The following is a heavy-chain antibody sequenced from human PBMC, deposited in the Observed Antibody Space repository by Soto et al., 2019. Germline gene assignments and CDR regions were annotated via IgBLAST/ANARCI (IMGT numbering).Heavy chain of an antibody. CDR1: GYTYTSYY. CDR3: ARRGYSYAPDNYYYYYYMDV. CDR2: INPSGGST. V-gene: IGHV1-46*03. Sequence: GSVKVSCKASGYTYTSYYMHWVRQAPGQGLEWMGIINPSGGSTSYAQKFQGRVTMTRDTSTSTVYMELSSLRSEDTAVYYCARRGYSYAPDNYYYYYYMDVWGKGTTVTVSS. D-gene: IGHD5-18*01. J-gene: IGHJ6*03.